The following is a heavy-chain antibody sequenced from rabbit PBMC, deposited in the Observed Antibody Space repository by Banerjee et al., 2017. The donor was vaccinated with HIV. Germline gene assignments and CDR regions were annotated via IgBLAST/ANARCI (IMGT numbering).Heavy chain of an antibody. CDR3: ARGITIVAAGVDYGLDL. CDR1: GIDFSSYG. Sequence: ELVESGGGLVQPGESLKLSCKASGIDFSSYGVSWVRQAPGKGPEWIAFLYPIYGATDYASWVNGRFTVSLDNAQNTVFLQMTSLTAADTATYFCARGITIVAAGVDYGLDLWGQGTLVTVS. V-gene: IGHV1S47*01. J-gene: IGHJ6*01. D-gene: IGHD4-1*01. CDR2: LYPIYGAT.